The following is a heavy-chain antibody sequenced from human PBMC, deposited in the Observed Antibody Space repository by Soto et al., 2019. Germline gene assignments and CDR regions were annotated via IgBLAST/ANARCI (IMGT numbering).Heavy chain of an antibody. J-gene: IGHJ4*02. Sequence: TSETLSLTCTVSGGSISSYYWSWIRQPPGKGLEWIGYIYYSGSTNYNPSLKSRVTISVDTSKNQFSLKLSSVTAADTAVYYCARRYGYSFDFWGQGTLVTVSS. CDR3: ARRYGYSFDF. CDR1: GGSISSYY. CDR2: IYYSGST. D-gene: IGHD5-18*01. V-gene: IGHV4-59*08.